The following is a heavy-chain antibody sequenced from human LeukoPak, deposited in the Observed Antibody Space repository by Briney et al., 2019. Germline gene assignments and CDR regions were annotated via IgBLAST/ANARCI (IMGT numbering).Heavy chain of an antibody. J-gene: IGHJ6*03. Sequence: TPSETLSLTCAVYGGSSSGYYWSWIRQPPGKGLEWIGEINHSGSTNYNPSLKSRVTISVDTSKNQFSLKLSSVTAADTAVYYCARGRGITIFGVVIDPFYYMDVWGKGTTVTVSS. D-gene: IGHD3-3*01. V-gene: IGHV4-34*01. CDR1: GGSSSGYY. CDR2: INHSGST. CDR3: ARGRGITIFGVVIDPFYYMDV.